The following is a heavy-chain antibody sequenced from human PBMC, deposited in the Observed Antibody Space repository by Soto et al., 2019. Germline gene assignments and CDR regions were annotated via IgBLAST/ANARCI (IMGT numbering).Heavy chain of an antibody. Sequence: DVQLVESGGGLVQPGRSLRLSCAASGFTFDDYAMHWVRQAPGKGLEWVSGISWNSGSIGYADSVKGRFTISRDNAKNSLYLQMNSLRAEDTALYYCAKDHTPYDFWSGHTFDYWGQGTLVTVSS. V-gene: IGHV3-9*01. CDR1: GFTFDDYA. CDR3: AKDHTPYDFWSGHTFDY. D-gene: IGHD3-3*01. CDR2: ISWNSGSI. J-gene: IGHJ4*02.